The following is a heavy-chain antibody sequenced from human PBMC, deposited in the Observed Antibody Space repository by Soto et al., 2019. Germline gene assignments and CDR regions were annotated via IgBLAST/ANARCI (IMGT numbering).Heavy chain of an antibody. J-gene: IGHJ5*02. CDR1: GFTFSGSA. CDR3: TSGWETSGRFDP. Sequence: EVQLVESGGGLVQPGGSLKLSCAASGFTFSGSAMHWVRQASGKGLEWVGRIRSKANSYATAYAASVKGRFTISRDDSQNTAYLQMNSLKTEDTAVYYCTSGWETSGRFDPWGQGTLVTVSS. CDR2: IRSKANSYAT. D-gene: IGHD1-26*01. V-gene: IGHV3-73*02.